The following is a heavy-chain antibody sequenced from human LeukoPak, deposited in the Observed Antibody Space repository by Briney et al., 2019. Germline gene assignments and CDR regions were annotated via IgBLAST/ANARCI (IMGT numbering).Heavy chain of an antibody. CDR3: ARGSAAGTWSNWFDP. CDR2: INPNSGGT. J-gene: IGHJ5*02. D-gene: IGHD6-13*01. CDR1: GYTFTGYY. V-gene: IGHV1-2*02. Sequence: RASVKVSCKASGYTFTGYYMHWVRQAPGQGLEWMGWINPNSGGTNYAQKFQGRVTMTRDTSISTAYMELSRLRSDDTAVYYCARGSAAGTWSNWFDPWGQGTLVTVSS.